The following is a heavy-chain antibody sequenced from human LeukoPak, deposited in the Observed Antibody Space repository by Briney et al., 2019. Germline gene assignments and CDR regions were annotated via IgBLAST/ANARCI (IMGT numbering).Heavy chain of an antibody. CDR1: GGSISSSSYY. CDR3: ARLEGSGWPLN. J-gene: IGHJ4*02. CDR2: IYYSGST. Sequence: SQTLSLTCTVSGGSISSSSYYWGWIRQPPGKGLEWIGSIYYSGSTYYNPSLKSRVTISVDTSKNQFSLKLSSVTAADTAVYYCARLEGSGWPLNWGQGTLVTVSS. D-gene: IGHD6-19*01. V-gene: IGHV4-39*01.